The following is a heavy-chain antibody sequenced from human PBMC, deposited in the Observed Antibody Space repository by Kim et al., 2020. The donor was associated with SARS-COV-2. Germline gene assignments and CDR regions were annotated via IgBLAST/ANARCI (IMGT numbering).Heavy chain of an antibody. D-gene: IGHD6-25*01. CDR2: MNPNSGNT. V-gene: IGHV1-8*01. J-gene: IGHJ6*02. CDR3: AREDSGFIAALGMGGMDV. Sequence: ASVKVSCKASGYTFTSYDINWVRQATGQGLEWMGWMNPNSGNTGYAQKFQGRVTMTRNTSISTAYMELSSLRSEDTAVYYCAREDSGFIAALGMGGMDVWGQGTTVTVSS. CDR1: GYTFTSYD.